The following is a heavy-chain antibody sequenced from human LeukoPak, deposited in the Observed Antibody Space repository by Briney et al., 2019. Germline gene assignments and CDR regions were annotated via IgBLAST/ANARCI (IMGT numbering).Heavy chain of an antibody. D-gene: IGHD7-27*01. CDR2: INPNSGGT. V-gene: IGHV1-2*02. CDR1: GYTFTGYY. CDR3: ARGRANWGYDY. J-gene: IGHJ4*02. Sequence: ASVKVSCKASGYTFTGYYLHWVRQAPGQGPEYMGWINPNSGGTYSAQKFQGRDTMTRDTSISTAYMDLSSLGSDDTAVFYCARGRANWGYDYWGQGTLVTVSS.